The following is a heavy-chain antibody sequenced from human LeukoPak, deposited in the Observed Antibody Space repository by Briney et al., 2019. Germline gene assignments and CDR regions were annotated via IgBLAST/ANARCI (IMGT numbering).Heavy chain of an antibody. CDR1: GGSISSYY. J-gene: IGHJ4*02. CDR3: ARGGKKFCGGDCYFFDY. V-gene: IGHV4-59*01. CDR2: IYYSGST. D-gene: IGHD2-21*02. Sequence: SETLSLTCTVSGGSISSYYWSWIRQPPGKGLEWVGDIYYSGSTNYNPSLKSRVTISVDTSKNQFSLKLSSVTAADTAVYYCARGGKKFCGGDCYFFDYWGQGTLVTVSS.